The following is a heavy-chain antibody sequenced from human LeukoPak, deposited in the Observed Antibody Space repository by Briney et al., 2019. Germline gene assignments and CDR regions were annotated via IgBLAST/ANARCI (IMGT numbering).Heavy chain of an antibody. Sequence: SETLSLTCAVYGGSFSGYYWSWIRQPPGKGLEWIGEINHSGSTNYNPSLKSRVTISVDTSKNQFSLKPSSVTAADTAVYYCARGPYYDILTVRYYYGMDVWGQGTTVTVSS. J-gene: IGHJ6*02. CDR1: GGSFSGYY. D-gene: IGHD3-9*01. CDR2: INHSGST. V-gene: IGHV4-34*01. CDR3: ARGPYYDILTVRYYYGMDV.